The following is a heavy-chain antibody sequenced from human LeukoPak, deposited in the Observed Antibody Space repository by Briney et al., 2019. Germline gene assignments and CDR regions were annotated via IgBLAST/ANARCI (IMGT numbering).Heavy chain of an antibody. D-gene: IGHD2-2*01. CDR1: GFTFSSYA. CDR2: ISGSGGST. J-gene: IGHJ4*02. Sequence: PGGSLRLSCASSGFTFSSYAMSWVRQAPGKGLEWVSAISGSGGSTYYVDSVKGRFTISRDNSKNTLYLRMNSPRAEDTAVYYCAKRYCSSSSCSLFDYWGQGTLVTVSS. V-gene: IGHV3-23*01. CDR3: AKRYCSSSSCSLFDY.